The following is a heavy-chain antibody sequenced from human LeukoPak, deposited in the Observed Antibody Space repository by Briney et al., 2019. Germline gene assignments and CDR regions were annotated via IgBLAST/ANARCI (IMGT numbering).Heavy chain of an antibody. V-gene: IGHV3-9*01. D-gene: IGHD3-22*01. CDR3: AKFPNYYYDSSSYNPINAFDI. CDR2: ISWNSGSI. CDR1: GFTFDDYA. J-gene: IGHJ3*02. Sequence: PGRSLRLSCAASGFTFDDYAMHWVRQAPGKGLEWVSGISWNSGSIGYADSVKGRFTISRDNAKNSLYLQMNSLRAEDTALYYCAKFPNYYYDSSSYNPINAFDIWGQGTMVTVSS.